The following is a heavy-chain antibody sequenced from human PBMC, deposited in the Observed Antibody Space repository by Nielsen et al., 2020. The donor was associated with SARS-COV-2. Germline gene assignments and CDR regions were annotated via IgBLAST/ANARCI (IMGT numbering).Heavy chain of an antibody. V-gene: IGHV3-7*01. J-gene: IGHJ2*01. CDR1: GFTFSSYW. D-gene: IGHD2-21*02. CDR2: IKQDGSEK. Sequence: GESLKISCAASGFTFSSYWMSWVRQAPGKGLEWVANIKQDGSEKYYVDSVKGRFTISRDNAKNSLYLQMNSLRAEDTAVYFCTRRRGGDTGWYFDLWGRGTLVTVSS. CDR3: TRRRGGDTGWYFDL.